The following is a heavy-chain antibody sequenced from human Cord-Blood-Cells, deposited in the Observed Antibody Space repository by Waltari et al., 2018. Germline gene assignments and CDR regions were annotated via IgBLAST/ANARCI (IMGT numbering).Heavy chain of an antibody. J-gene: IGHJ3*02. CDR3: ARAPNWGAFDI. D-gene: IGHD7-27*01. Sequence: QVQLVQSGAEVKKPGSSVKVSCKASGGTFSSYAISWVRQAPGQGLEWMGRIIPILGIANYAQKFKGRVTITADKSTSTAYMELSSLRSEETAVYYCARAPNWGAFDIWGQGTMVTVSS. CDR1: GGTFSSYA. CDR2: IIPILGIA. V-gene: IGHV1-69*09.